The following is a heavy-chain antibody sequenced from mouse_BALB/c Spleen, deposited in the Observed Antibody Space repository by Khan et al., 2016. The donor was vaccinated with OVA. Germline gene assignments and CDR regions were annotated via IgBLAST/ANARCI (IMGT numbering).Heavy chain of an antibody. CDR3: APSYVHGYYFDY. CDR2: ISGDSNTI. Sequence: EVELVESGGDLVQPGGSRKLSCAASGFTFSSYGMHWVRQAPEKGLEWVAYISGDSNTIYYADTVKGRFTISRDNPRNTLFLQMTSLMSEDTAMYYCAPSYVHGYYFDYWGPGTTLTVS. V-gene: IGHV5-17*02. J-gene: IGHJ2*01. CDR1: GFTFSSYG. D-gene: IGHD1-1*02.